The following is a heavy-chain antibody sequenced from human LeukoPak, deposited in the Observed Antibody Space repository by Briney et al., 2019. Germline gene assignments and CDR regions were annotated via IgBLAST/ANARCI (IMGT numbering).Heavy chain of an antibody. CDR1: GFTFSSYG. D-gene: IGHD2-2*01. CDR3: ARDIATLGYCSSTSCSPLDY. Sequence: GGSLRLSCAASGFTFSSYGMHWVRQAPGKGLEWVAVISYDGSNKYYADSVKGRFTISRDNSKNTLYLQMNSLRAEDTAVYYCARDIATLGYCSSTSCSPLDYWGQGTLVTVSS. V-gene: IGHV3-30*03. CDR2: ISYDGSNK. J-gene: IGHJ4*02.